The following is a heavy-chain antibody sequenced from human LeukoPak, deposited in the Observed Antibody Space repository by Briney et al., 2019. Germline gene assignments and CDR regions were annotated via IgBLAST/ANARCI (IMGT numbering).Heavy chain of an antibody. CDR3: ATTYYYDSSGYYLFDY. Sequence: PGGSLRLSCAASGFTFSSFSMNWVRQAPGKGLVWVSPISSSRSYIYYADYVKGRFPISRDNAKNSQYLQMNSLRAEDTAVYYCATTYYYDSSGYYLFDYWGQGTLVTVSS. V-gene: IGHV3-21*01. J-gene: IGHJ4*02. CDR2: ISSSRSYI. CDR1: GFTFSSFS. D-gene: IGHD3-22*01.